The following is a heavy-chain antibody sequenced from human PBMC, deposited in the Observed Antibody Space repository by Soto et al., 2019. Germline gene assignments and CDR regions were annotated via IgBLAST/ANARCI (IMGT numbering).Heavy chain of an antibody. CDR2: ISPVNGNT. Sequence: VASLKVSCKASGYSFTSFVIHWVRQAPGQRLEWMGWISPVNGNTKYSQKFQDRVIISRDTSASTAYMELSGLTSEDTAVYYCARDYPYCTGGSCTAYWGQGTLVTVS. J-gene: IGHJ4*02. D-gene: IGHD2-15*01. CDR3: ARDYPYCTGGSCTAY. V-gene: IGHV1-3*01. CDR1: GYSFTSFV.